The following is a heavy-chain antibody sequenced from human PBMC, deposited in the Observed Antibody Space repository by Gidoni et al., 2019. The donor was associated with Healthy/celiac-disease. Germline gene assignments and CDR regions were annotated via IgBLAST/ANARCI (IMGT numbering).Heavy chain of an antibody. CDR2: IYHSGST. D-gene: IGHD6-19*01. Sequence: QVQLQDSGPGLVKPSETLSLTCTVSGYSLSSGYYWGWIRQPPGKGLEWIGSIYHSGSTYYNPSLKSRVTISVDTSKNQFSLKLSSVTAADTAVYYCARAGFDSSGWYFDYWGQGTLVTVSS. J-gene: IGHJ4*02. CDR1: GYSLSSGYY. V-gene: IGHV4-38-2*02. CDR3: ARAGFDSSGWYFDY.